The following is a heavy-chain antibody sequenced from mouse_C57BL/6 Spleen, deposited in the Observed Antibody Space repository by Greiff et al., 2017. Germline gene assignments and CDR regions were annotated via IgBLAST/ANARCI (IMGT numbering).Heavy chain of an antibody. CDR2: FTMYSDAT. CDR3: ASVRSYDGYYEFAY. J-gene: IGHJ3*01. V-gene: IGHV1-49*01. D-gene: IGHD2-3*01. Sequence: LQQSGAELVRPGSSVKLSCKDSYFAFMASAMHWVKQRPGHGPEWIGSFTMYSDATEYSENFKGKATLTANTSSSTAYMELSSLTSEDSAVYYCASVRSYDGYYEFAYWGQGTLVTVSA. CDR1: YFAFMASA.